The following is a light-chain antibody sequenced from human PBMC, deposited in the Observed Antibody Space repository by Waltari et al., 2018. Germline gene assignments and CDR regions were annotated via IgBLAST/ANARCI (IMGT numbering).Light chain of an antibody. J-gene: IGKJ2*02. CDR1: QAISIY. V-gene: IGKV1-39*01. Sequence: DIQMTQSPSSLSASVGDRVTITCRASQAISIYFNWYQQKLGKAPKLMIYAASTLQSVVPSRFSGSGSGTDFTLTSTGLQPEEFATYYCQQSFSAPRTFGQGTSLEIK. CDR3: QQSFSAPRT. CDR2: AAS.